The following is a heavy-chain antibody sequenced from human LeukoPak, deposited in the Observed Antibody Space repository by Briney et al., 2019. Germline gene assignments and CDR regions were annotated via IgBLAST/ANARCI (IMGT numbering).Heavy chain of an antibody. CDR2: INHSEGT. J-gene: IGHJ4*02. D-gene: IGHD4-23*01. CDR1: GGSLSGYY. CDR3: ARHPSGGNPLEW. V-gene: IGHV4-34*01. Sequence: SETLSLTCAVYGGSLSGYYWSWFRQPPGKGLEWIGEINHSEGTNYNPSLKSRVTISVDTSKNQFSLKLSSVTAADTAVYYCARHPSGGNPLEWWGQGTLVTVSS.